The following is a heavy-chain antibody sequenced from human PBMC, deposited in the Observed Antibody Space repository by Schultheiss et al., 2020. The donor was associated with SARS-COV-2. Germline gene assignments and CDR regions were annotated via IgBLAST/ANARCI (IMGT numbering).Heavy chain of an antibody. CDR1: GFTFGDYA. CDR3: TRDLPGRLAAAGTYYFDY. D-gene: IGHD6-13*01. CDR2: IRSKAYGGTT. V-gene: IGHV3-49*03. Sequence: GVLRLSCTASGFTFGDYAMSWFRQAPGKGLEWVGFIRSKAYGGTTEYAASVKGRFTISRDDSKSIAYLQMNSLKTEDTAVYYCTRDLPGRLAAAGTYYFDYWGQGTLVTVSS. J-gene: IGHJ4*02.